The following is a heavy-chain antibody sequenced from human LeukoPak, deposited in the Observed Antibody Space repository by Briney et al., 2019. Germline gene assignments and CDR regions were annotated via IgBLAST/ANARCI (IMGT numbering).Heavy chain of an antibody. V-gene: IGHV4-34*01. CDR3: ARDRGVFNYFDY. CDR1: GGSFSGYY. Sequence: PSETLSLTCAVYGGSFSGYYWSWIRQPPGKGLEWIGEINHSGSTNYNPSLKSRVTISVDTSKNQFSLKLSSVTAADTAVYYCARDRGVFNYFDYWGQGTLVTVSS. D-gene: IGHD3-10*01. J-gene: IGHJ4*02. CDR2: INHSGST.